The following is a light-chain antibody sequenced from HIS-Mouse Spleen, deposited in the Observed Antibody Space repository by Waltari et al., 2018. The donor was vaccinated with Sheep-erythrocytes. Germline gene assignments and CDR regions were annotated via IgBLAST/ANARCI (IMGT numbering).Light chain of an antibody. CDR1: ALPKQY. V-gene: IGLV3-25*03. CDR3: CSYAGSSTPWV. Sequence: SYELTQPPSVSVSPGQTARITCSGDALPKQYAYWYQQKPGQAPVLVIYKDSERPSGVSNRCSGSKSGNTASLTISGLQAEDEADYYCCSYAGSSTPWVFGGGTKLTVL. CDR2: KDS. J-gene: IGLJ3*02.